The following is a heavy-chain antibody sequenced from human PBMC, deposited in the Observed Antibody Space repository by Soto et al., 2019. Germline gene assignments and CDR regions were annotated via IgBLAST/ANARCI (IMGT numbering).Heavy chain of an antibody. V-gene: IGHV6-1*01. D-gene: IGHD6-19*01. CDR1: GDSVSGNSAA. J-gene: IGHJ4*02. CDR3: ARGWHQSGWRE. CDR2: TYYSSKWYN. Sequence: QVQLQQSGPGLLKPSLTLSLTCAISGDSVSGNSAAWNWIRQSPSTGLEWLGRTYYSSKWYNDYAVSVKSLIIIDPDASKNQFSLQLNSVTPEDTAVYYCARGWHQSGWREWGQGTLVTVSS.